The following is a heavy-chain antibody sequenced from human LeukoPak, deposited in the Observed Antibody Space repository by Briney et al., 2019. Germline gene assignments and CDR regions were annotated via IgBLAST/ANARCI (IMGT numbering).Heavy chain of an antibody. D-gene: IGHD2-2*01. J-gene: IGHJ6*03. CDR1: GGSFSSSSYY. Sequence: SETLSLTCAVYGGSFSSSSYYWGWIRQPPGKGLEWIGSIYYSGSTYYNPSLKSRVTISVDTSKNQFSLKLSSVTAADTAVYYCATTDAVGYYYFMDVWGKGTTVTISS. CDR3: ATTDAVGYYYFMDV. V-gene: IGHV4-39*01. CDR2: IYYSGST.